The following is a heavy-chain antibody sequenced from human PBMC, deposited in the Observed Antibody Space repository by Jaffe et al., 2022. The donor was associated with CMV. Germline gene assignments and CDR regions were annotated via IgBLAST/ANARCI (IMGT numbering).Heavy chain of an antibody. CDR2: IWYDGSNK. D-gene: IGHD3-22*01. J-gene: IGHJ4*02. Sequence: QVQLVESGGGVVQPGRSLRLSCAASGFTFSSYGMHWVRQAPGKGLEWVAVIWYDGSNKYYADSVKGRFTISRDNSKNTLYLQMNSLRAEDTAVYYCAREDDSSGYPFDYWGQGTLVTVSS. V-gene: IGHV3-33*01. CDR3: AREDDSSGYPFDY. CDR1: GFTFSSYG.